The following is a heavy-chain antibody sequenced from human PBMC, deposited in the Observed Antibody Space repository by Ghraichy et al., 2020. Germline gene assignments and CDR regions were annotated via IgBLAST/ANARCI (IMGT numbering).Heavy chain of an antibody. V-gene: IGHV3-74*01. CDR2: INSDGSST. CDR3: ARGDPITIFGVVHGGHGMDV. D-gene: IGHD3-3*01. Sequence: GGSLRLSCAASGFTFSSYWMLWVRQAPGKGLVWVSRINSDGSSTSYADSVKGRFTISRDNAKNTLYLQMNSLRAEDTAVYYCARGDPITIFGVVHGGHGMDVWGQGTTVTVSS. CDR1: GFTFSSYW. J-gene: IGHJ6*02.